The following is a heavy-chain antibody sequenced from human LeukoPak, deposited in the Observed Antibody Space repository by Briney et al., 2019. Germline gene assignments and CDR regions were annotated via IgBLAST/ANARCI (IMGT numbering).Heavy chain of an antibody. CDR1: GGTFSSYA. V-gene: IGHV1-69*05. Sequence: ASVKVSCKASGGTFSSYAISWVRQAPGQGLEWMGGIIPIFGTANYAQKFQGRVTITTDESTSTAYMELSSLRSEDTAVYYCARDFPPSDIVVVPAAMGYWFDPWGQGTLVTVSS. CDR2: IIPIFGTA. J-gene: IGHJ5*02. CDR3: ARDFPPSDIVVVPAAMGYWFDP. D-gene: IGHD2-2*01.